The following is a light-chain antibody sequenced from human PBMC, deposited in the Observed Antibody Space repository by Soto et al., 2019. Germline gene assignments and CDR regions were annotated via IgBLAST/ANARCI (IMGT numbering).Light chain of an antibody. Sequence: DIQMTRSPSTLSASVGDRVTITCRASQSISVWLAWYQQKAGKAPNLLIYKASRLESGVPSRFSGSGSETEFTLTISGLQPGDSATYYCQQYSSYSPTFGQGTKVEVK. CDR2: KAS. V-gene: IGKV1-5*03. CDR1: QSISVW. J-gene: IGKJ1*01. CDR3: QQYSSYSPT.